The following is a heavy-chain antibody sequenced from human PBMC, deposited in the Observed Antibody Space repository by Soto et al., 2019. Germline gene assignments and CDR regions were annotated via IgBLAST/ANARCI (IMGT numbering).Heavy chain of an antibody. D-gene: IGHD3-3*01. CDR3: AHQDRTIFGFDS. V-gene: IGHV2-5*02. CDR1: GFSLNTNKVG. Sequence: SGPTLVNPTQTLTLTCTFSGFSLNTNKVGVGWIRQPPGKALEWLALIYWDDDKRYSPSLKSRLTITKDTSNNQVVLRMTNMDPVDTATYYCAHQDRTIFGFDSWGQGTLVTVSS. CDR2: IYWDDDK. J-gene: IGHJ4*02.